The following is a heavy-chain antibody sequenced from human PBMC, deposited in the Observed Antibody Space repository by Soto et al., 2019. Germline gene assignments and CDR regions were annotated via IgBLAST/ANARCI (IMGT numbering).Heavy chain of an antibody. J-gene: IGHJ4*02. CDR3: ARDIDYDIDY. Sequence: QVQLVQSGAEAQRPGASVKVSCKTPGYIFKYYAITRVPQAPGQVLEGMGSIYPKECSANFAPNFQGRVTLTTDTPTRTAYIELRSLRFDDSAVYFCARDIDYDIDYWGQGTLVTVSS. CDR1: GYIFKYYA. D-gene: IGHD4-17*01. V-gene: IGHV1-18*01. CDR2: IYPKECSA.